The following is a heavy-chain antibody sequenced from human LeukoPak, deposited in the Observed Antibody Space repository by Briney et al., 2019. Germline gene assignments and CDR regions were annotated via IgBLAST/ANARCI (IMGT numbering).Heavy chain of an antibody. CDR1: GGSISSHY. D-gene: IGHD3-16*02. J-gene: IGHJ4*02. CDR3: ARGGSYRFFDY. CDR2: IYYSGST. Sequence: SGTLSLTCTVSGGSISSHYWSWVRQPPGKGLEWIGYIYYSGSTNYNPSLKSRVTISVDTAKNQFSLKLSSVTAADTAVYYCARGGSYRFFDYWGQGTLVTVSS. V-gene: IGHV4-59*11.